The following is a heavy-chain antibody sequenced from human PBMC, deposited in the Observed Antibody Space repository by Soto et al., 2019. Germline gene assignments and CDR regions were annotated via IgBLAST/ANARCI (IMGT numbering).Heavy chain of an antibody. CDR1: GGSFSGYY. D-gene: IGHD5-12*01. V-gene: IGHV4-34*01. Sequence: SETLSLTCAVYGGSFSGYYWSWIRQPPGKGLEWIGEINHSGSTNYNPSLKSRVTISVDTSKNQFSLKLSSVTAADTAVYYCATQIWGGYDGFDYWGQGTLVTVSS. CDR2: INHSGST. CDR3: ATQIWGGYDGFDY. J-gene: IGHJ4*02.